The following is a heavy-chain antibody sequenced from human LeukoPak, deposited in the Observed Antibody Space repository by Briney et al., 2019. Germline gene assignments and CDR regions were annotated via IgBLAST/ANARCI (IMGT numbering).Heavy chain of an antibody. CDR2: IYHSGST. CDR1: GGSISSGGYY. V-gene: IGHV4-30-2*01. Sequence: SETLSLTCTVSGGSISSGGYYWSWIRQPPGKGLEWIGYIYHSGSTYYNPSLKSRVTISVDRSKNQFSLKLSSVTAADTAVYYYARDRGGYYDYYYFDYWGQGTLVTVSS. D-gene: IGHD3-10*01. J-gene: IGHJ4*02. CDR3: ARDRGGYYDYYYFDY.